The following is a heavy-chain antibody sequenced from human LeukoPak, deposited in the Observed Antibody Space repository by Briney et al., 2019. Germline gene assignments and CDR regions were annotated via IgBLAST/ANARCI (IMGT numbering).Heavy chain of an antibody. J-gene: IGHJ3*02. CDR2: ISYDGSNK. CDR3: AKDLKRWSNRWGDAFDI. Sequence: PGGSLRLSCAASGFTFSSYGMHWVRQAPGKGLEWVAVISYDGSNKYYADSVKGRFTISRDNSKNTLYLQMNSLRAEDTAVYYCAKDLKRWSNRWGDAFDIWGQGTMVTVSS. V-gene: IGHV3-30*18. D-gene: IGHD2-15*01. CDR1: GFTFSSYG.